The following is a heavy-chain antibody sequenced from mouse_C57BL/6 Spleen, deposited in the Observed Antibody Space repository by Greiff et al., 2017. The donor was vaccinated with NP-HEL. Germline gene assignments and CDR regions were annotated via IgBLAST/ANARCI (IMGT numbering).Heavy chain of an antibody. CDR1: GFTFSDYY. V-gene: IGHV5-16*01. CDR2: INYDGSST. CDR3: ARAGNYYFAWFAY. Sequence: EVQVVESEGGLVQPGSSMKLSCTASGFTFSDYYMAWVRQVPEKGLEWVANINYDGSSTYYLDSLKSRFIISRDNAKNILYLQLSSLKSEDTATYYCARAGNYYFAWFAYWGQGTLVTVSA. J-gene: IGHJ3*01. D-gene: IGHD1-1*01.